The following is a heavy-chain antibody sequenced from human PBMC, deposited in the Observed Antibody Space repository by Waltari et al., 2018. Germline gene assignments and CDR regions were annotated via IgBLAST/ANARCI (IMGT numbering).Heavy chain of an antibody. V-gene: IGHV4-38-2*01. J-gene: IGHJ4*02. D-gene: IGHD5-12*01. CDR1: GYSIRSGYY. CDR2: IYQSGST. Sequence: QMLLQESGPELVKPSETLSLTCDVSGYSIRSGYYWGWIRQPPGQGLEWIGKIYQSGSTFYNPSLKSRVTISVDTSKNQFTLKLSSVTAADTAVYYCARIDYIGYCDFWGRGTLVTVSS. CDR3: ARIDYIGYCDF.